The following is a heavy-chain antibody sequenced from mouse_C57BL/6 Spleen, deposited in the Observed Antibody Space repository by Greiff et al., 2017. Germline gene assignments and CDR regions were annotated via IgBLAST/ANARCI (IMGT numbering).Heavy chain of an antibody. CDR1: GFSLTSYG. V-gene: IGHV2-9*01. CDR3: AKHDYRGAMDY. J-gene: IGHJ4*01. Sequence: VKLVESGPGLVAPSQSLSITCTASGFSLTSYGVDWVRQPPGKGLEWLGVIWGGGSTNYDSALMSRLSISKDNTKSQVFLKMNSLQTDDTAMYYGAKHDYRGAMDYWGQGASVTVSS. CDR2: IWGGGST. D-gene: IGHD2-14*01.